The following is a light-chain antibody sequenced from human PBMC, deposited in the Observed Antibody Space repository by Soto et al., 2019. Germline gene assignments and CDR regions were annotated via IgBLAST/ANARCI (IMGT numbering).Light chain of an antibody. J-gene: IGKJ1*01. CDR2: GAS. CDR1: QSVRSSS. Sequence: ETVLTQSPGTLSLSPGERDTLSCRASQSVRSSSLAWYQQKPGQAPRLLIYGASSRATGIPDRFSGSGSGTDFTLTISRLEPEDFAVYYCQQYGNSPRTFGQGTKVDIK. CDR3: QQYGNSPRT. V-gene: IGKV3-20*01.